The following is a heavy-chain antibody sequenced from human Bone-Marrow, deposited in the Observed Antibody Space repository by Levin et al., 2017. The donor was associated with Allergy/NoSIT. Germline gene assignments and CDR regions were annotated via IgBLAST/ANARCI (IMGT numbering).Heavy chain of an antibody. Sequence: SETLSLTCTVSGGSISSSLWSWIRQPAGKGLEWIGQIYVSGTTSYNPSLKSRVTMSVDTPKNQFSLQLTSVTAADTAVYYCARDQGYSNGWESFNWFDPWGQGTLVIVSS. J-gene: IGHJ5*02. D-gene: IGHD3-22*01. V-gene: IGHV4-4*07. CDR2: IYVSGTT. CDR3: ARDQGYSNGWESFNWFDP. CDR1: GGSISSSL.